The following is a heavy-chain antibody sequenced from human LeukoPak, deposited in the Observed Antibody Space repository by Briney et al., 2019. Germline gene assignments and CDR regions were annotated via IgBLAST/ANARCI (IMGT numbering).Heavy chain of an antibody. CDR3: AKSPIAAAGHNWFDP. J-gene: IGHJ5*02. CDR1: GFTFDDYA. V-gene: IGHV3-9*03. D-gene: IGHD6-13*01. CDR2: ISWNSGSI. Sequence: GGSLRLSCAASGFTFDDYAMHWVRQAPGKGLECVSGISWNSGSIGYADSVKGRFTISRDNAKNSLYLQMNSLRAEDMALYYCAKSPIAAAGHNWFDPWGQGTLVTVSS.